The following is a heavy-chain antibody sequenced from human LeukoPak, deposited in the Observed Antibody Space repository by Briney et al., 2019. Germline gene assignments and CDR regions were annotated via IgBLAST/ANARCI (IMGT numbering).Heavy chain of an antibody. CDR2: INSDGSST. CDR3: ARDQRLLWFGEPHGAFDI. J-gene: IGHJ3*02. V-gene: IGHV3-74*01. CDR1: GFTFSNSW. Sequence: PGGSLRLSCVASGFTFSNSWMHWVRQAPGKGLVWVSRINSDGSSTSYADSVKGRFTISRDNAKNTLYLQMNSLRAEDTAVYYCARDQRLLWFGEPHGAFDIWGQGTMVTVSS. D-gene: IGHD3-10*01.